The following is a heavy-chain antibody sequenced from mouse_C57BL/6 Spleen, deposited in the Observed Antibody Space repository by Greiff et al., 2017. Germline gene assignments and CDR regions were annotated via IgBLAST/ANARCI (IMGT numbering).Heavy chain of an antibody. CDR1: GYTFTSYW. CDR2: IDPYDSYT. V-gene: IGHV1-59*01. CDR3: ASLEGYDYDDPLFDY. J-gene: IGHJ2*01. D-gene: IGHD2-4*01. Sequence: QVQLQQPGAELVRPGPSVKLSCKASGYTFTSYWMHWVKPRPGQGLEWIGVIDPYDSYTNYTQKFKGKATLTVDTSSSTAYMQLSSLTSEDSAVYYCASLEGYDYDDPLFDYWGQGTTLTVAS.